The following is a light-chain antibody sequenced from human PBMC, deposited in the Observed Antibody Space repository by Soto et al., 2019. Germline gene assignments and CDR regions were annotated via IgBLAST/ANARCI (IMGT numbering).Light chain of an antibody. CDR1: QSVSNF. CDR2: DAS. Sequence: EIVMTQSPATLSVSPGERATLSCRASQSVSNFLAWYQQKPGQAPRLLIYDASNRATGIPARFSGSGSGTDFTLTISSLEPEDFAVYYCQQRSNWPWTFGQGTKVDIK. CDR3: QQRSNWPWT. V-gene: IGKV3-11*01. J-gene: IGKJ1*01.